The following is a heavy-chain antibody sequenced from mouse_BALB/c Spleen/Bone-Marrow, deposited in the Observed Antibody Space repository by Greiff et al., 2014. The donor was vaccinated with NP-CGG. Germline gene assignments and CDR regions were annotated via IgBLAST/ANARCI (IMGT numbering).Heavy chain of an antibody. J-gene: IGHJ4*01. D-gene: IGHD2-3*01. CDR2: INLYNGAT. Sequence: VQLKESGPELVKPGASVKISCKASGYSFTVYYMHWVKQSHVKSLEWIGRINLYNGATTYNQNFKDKASLTVDKSSSTAYMELHSLTSEDSAVYYCARRVTTLLDYWGQGTSVTVSS. CDR1: GYSFTVYY. CDR3: ARRVTTLLDY. V-gene: IGHV1-31*01.